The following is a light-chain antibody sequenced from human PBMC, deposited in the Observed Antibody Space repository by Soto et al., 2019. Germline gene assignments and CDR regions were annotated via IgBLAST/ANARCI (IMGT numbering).Light chain of an antibody. CDR3: QQYDTYPWT. J-gene: IGKJ1*01. V-gene: IGKV1-5*01. CDR2: AAS. Sequence: DIQMTQSPSTLSASVGDRVTITCRASQSVSSWLAWYQQKPGKAPYLLIYAASNLESGVPSRFSGSGSGTEFTLTISSLQPDDFATYYCQQYDTYPWTFGQGTKVEIK. CDR1: QSVSSW.